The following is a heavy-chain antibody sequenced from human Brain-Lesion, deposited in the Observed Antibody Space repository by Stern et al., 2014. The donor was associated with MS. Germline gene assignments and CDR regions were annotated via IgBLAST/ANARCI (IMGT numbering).Heavy chain of an antibody. J-gene: IGHJ4*02. D-gene: IGHD1-14*01. CDR3: ARDITGSSAYFAY. Sequence: EVQLVESGGDLVQPGRSLRLSCAAFGFTFDDYAMHWVRQAPGKGLEWVAGISWKSGTIGYADSVKGRFTTSRDNAYSSLYLQMNSLRPEDTALYYCARDITGSSAYFAYWGQGTLVTVSS. V-gene: IGHV3-9*01. CDR2: ISWKSGTI. CDR1: GFTFDDYA.